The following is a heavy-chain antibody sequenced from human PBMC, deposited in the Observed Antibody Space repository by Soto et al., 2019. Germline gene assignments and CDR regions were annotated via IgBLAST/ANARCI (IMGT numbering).Heavy chain of an antibody. CDR1: GGTFSSSA. Sequence: QVQLVQSGAEVKKPGSSVKVSCKASGGTFSSSAISWVRQAPGQGLEWMGGIIPIFGTANYAQKFQGRVTITADESTSTAYMELSSLRSEDTAVYYCARGRRAVAATPGFLDGMDVWGQGTTVTVSS. D-gene: IGHD2-15*01. CDR2: IIPIFGTA. CDR3: ARGRRAVAATPGFLDGMDV. V-gene: IGHV1-69*01. J-gene: IGHJ6*02.